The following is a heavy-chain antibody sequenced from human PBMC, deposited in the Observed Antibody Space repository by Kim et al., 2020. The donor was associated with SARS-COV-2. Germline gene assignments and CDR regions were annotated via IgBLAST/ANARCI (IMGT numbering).Heavy chain of an antibody. Sequence: SETLSLTCTVSGGSISSSSYYWGWIRQPPGKGLEWIGSIYYSGSTYYNPSLKSRVTISVDTSKNQFSLKLSSVTAADTAVYYCARDPYDRPHWYFDLWGRGTLVTVSS. D-gene: IGHD3-22*01. CDR2: IYYSGST. CDR1: GGSISSSSYY. CDR3: ARDPYDRPHWYFDL. J-gene: IGHJ2*01. V-gene: IGHV4-39*07.